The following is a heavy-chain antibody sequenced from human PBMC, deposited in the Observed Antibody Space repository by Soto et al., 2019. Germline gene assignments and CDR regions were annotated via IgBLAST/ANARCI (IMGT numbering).Heavy chain of an antibody. CDR1: GFSISSAW. J-gene: IGHJ6*02. CDR2: IKTKIEGETT. D-gene: IGHD2-15*01. V-gene: IGHV3-15*07. CDR3: TTGSVERV. Sequence: QLVESGGGSVRPGGSLRLSCSASGFSISSAWMNWVRQAPGKGLEWVGRIKTKIEGETTHYAAPVNGRFTVSRDDSKNMLYLQMNSLKADDTALYYCTTGSVERVRGQGTTVTVSS.